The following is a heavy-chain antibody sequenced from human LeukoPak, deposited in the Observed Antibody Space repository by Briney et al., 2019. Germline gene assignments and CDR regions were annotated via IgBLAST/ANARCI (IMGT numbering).Heavy chain of an antibody. J-gene: IGHJ6*02. CDR1: GYTFTSYG. D-gene: IGHD4-23*01. V-gene: IGHV1-18*01. CDR2: ISAYNGNT. Sequence: ASVKVSCKASGYTFTSYGISWVRQAPGQGLEWMGWISAYNGNTNYAQKLQGRVTMTTDTSTSTAYMELRSLRSDDTAAYYCARGSGDYGGVDYYYGMDVWGQGTTVTVSS. CDR3: ARGSGDYGGVDYYYGMDV.